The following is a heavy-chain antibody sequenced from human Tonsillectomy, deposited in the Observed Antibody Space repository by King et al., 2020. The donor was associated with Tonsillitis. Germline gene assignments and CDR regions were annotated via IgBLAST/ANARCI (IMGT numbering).Heavy chain of an antibody. CDR2: IFSNDDK. CDR1: GFSLSNARMG. CDR3: PRYYYDSSGYYNCYFDY. D-gene: IGHD3-22*01. Sequence: TLKESGPVLVKPTETLTLTCTVSGFSLSNARMGVSWIRQPPGKALEWLAHIFSNDDKSSSTPLKRRITISKDTSKIQMVLSMTNMDPLDTATYYCPRYYYDSSGYYNCYFDYWGQGTLVTVSS. V-gene: IGHV2-26*01. J-gene: IGHJ4*02.